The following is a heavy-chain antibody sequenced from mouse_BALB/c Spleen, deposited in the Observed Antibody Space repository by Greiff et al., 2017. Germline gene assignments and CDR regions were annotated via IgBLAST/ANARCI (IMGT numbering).Heavy chain of an antibody. V-gene: IGHV5-17*02. J-gene: IGHJ2*01. CDR2: ISSGSSTI. CDR1: GFTFSSFG. Sequence: EVQLVESGGGLVQPGGSRKLSCAASGFTFSSFGMHWVRQAPEKGLEWVAYISSGSSTIYYADTVKGRFTISRDNPKNTLFLQMTSLRSEDTAMYYCASGYDYGFGTFDYWGQGTTLTVSS. D-gene: IGHD1-1*02. CDR3: ASGYDYGFGTFDY.